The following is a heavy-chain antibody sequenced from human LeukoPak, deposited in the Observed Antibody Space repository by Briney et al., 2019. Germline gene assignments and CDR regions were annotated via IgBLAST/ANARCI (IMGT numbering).Heavy chain of an antibody. CDR1: GFTFSSYA. CDR3: ARENYAFCDY. V-gene: IGHV3-30*04. J-gene: IGHJ4*02. CDR2: ISYDGSNK. Sequence: QPGGSLRLSCAASGFTFSSYAMHWVRQAPGKGLEWVAVISYDGSNKYYADSVKGRFTISRDNSKNTLYLQMNSLRAEDTAVYYCARENYAFCDYWGQGTLVTVSS. D-gene: IGHD3-3*01.